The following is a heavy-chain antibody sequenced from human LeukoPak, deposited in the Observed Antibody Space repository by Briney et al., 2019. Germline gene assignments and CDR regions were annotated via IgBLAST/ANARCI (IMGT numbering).Heavy chain of an antibody. Sequence: SETLSLTCTVYGGSISSGDYYWSWIRQPPGKGLEWIAYMYYSGSTYYNPSLKSRVTMSADTSKNQLSLKLSSVTAADTAVYYCARPYYYDSRIDPWGQGILVTVSS. J-gene: IGHJ5*02. CDR3: ARPYYYDSRIDP. V-gene: IGHV4-30-4*01. CDR1: GGSISSGDYY. CDR2: MYYSGST. D-gene: IGHD3-22*01.